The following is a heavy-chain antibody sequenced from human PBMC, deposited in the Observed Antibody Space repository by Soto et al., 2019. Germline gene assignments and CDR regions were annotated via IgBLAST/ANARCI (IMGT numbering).Heavy chain of an antibody. CDR1: GGSISSGGYY. J-gene: IGHJ4*02. Sequence: QVQLQESGPGLVKPSQTLSLTCTVSGGSISSGGYYWSWIRQHRGKGLEWIGYIYYSGSTYYNPSLKSRVTISVDTSKNQFSLKLSSVTAANMAVYYCARAPRVVVAATRGYFDYWGQGTLVTVSS. D-gene: IGHD2-15*01. CDR2: IYYSGST. CDR3: ARAPRVVVAATRGYFDY. V-gene: IGHV4-31*03.